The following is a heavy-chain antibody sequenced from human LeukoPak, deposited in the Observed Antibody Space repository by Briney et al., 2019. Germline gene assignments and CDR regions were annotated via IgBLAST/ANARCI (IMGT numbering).Heavy chain of an antibody. D-gene: IGHD3-10*01. V-gene: IGHV3-30*04. CDR2: TAYDASDK. Sequence: GGSLRLSCAASGFTFRNYAMHWVRQAPGKGLEWVAVTAYDASDKDYADSVKGRFTISRDNSKNTLYLQMNSLRPEDTAVYFCARDGAGTYLPDYWGQGILVTVSS. J-gene: IGHJ4*02. CDR3: ARDGAGTYLPDY. CDR1: GFTFRNYA.